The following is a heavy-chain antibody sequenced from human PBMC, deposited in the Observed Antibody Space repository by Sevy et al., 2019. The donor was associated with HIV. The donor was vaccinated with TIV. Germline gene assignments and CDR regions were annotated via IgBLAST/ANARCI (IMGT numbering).Heavy chain of an antibody. Sequence: GESLKISCAASGFTFSTHAMHWVRQAPGKRLEWVAIISYDGNIEYYPDSVKGRFTISRDDSKNTLYLQMNSLRSEDTALYYCARDLGYESTGYLPLFDNWGQGTLVTVSS. CDR2: ISYDGNIE. CDR1: GFTFSTHA. D-gene: IGHD3-22*01. J-gene: IGHJ4*02. V-gene: IGHV3-30-3*01. CDR3: ARDLGYESTGYLPLFDN.